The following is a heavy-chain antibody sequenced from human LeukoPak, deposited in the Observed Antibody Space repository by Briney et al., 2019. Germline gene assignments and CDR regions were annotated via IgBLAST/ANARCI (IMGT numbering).Heavy chain of an antibody. V-gene: IGHV3-7*03. CDR2: IKQDGSEK. D-gene: IGHD4-11*01. J-gene: IGHJ4*02. CDR1: GFTFSSYS. CDR3: ARDTGPTDY. Sequence: GGSLRLSCAASGFTFSSYSMNWVRQAPGKGLEWVANIKQDGSEKYYVDSVKGRFTISRDNAKNSLYLQMNSLRAGDTAVYYCARDTGPTDYWGQGTLVTVSS.